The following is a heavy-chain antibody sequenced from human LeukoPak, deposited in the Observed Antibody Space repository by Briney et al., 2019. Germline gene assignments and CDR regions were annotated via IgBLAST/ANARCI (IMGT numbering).Heavy chain of an antibody. D-gene: IGHD3-10*01. CDR3: ARGGRITMVRGNDY. CDR1: GFTFNSYT. V-gene: IGHV3-23*01. J-gene: IGHJ4*02. CDR2: ISGNGGST. Sequence: PGGSLRLSCAASGFTFNSYTMGWVRQAPGKGLEWVSSISGNGGSTYYADSLKGRFTISRDNAKNSLYLQMNSLRDEDTAVYYCARGGRITMVRGNDYWGQGTLVTVSS.